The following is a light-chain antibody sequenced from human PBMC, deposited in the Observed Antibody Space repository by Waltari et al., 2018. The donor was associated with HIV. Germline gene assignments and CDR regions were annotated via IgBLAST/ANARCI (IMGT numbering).Light chain of an antibody. CDR1: QSVSSN. Sequence: EIVMTQSPATLSVSPGESATLSCRASQSVSSNFAWYQQKPGQAPRLLIYGASTRATGSPARFSGSGSGTEFTLTISSLQSEDFAVYYCQQYNNWPPTFGQGTKVEIK. CDR2: GAS. CDR3: QQYNNWPPT. V-gene: IGKV3-15*01. J-gene: IGKJ1*01.